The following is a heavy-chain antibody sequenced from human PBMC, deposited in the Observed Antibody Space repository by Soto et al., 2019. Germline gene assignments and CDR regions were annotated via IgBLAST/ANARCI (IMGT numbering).Heavy chain of an antibody. CDR1: GFTFSRYW. CDR2: IAGEGIST. Sequence: EVQLVESGGGLVQPGGSLRLSCAASGFTFSRYWMHWVRQAPGKGLVWVSRIAGEGISTNYADSVKGRFTASRDNAKNTVYLEMSSLRAEDAAVYYGIRDLRRGDFWGQGTLVTVSS. V-gene: IGHV3-74*01. CDR3: IRDLRRGDF. J-gene: IGHJ4*02.